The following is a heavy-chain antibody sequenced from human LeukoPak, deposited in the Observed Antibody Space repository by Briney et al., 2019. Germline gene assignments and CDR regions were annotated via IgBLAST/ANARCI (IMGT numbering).Heavy chain of an antibody. CDR3: ARGVKQLARFYFYMDV. J-gene: IGHJ6*03. CDR1: GGSLSGYL. Sequence: SETLSLTCGVSGGSLSGYLWNWVRQSPGKGLEWIGEINHSGTTNYNPSLKSRVTISLDRSRNQFSLNLTSVTAADTAVVYCARGVKQLARFYFYMDVWGKGTTVTVSS. V-gene: IGHV4-34*01. D-gene: IGHD3-22*01. CDR2: INHSGTT.